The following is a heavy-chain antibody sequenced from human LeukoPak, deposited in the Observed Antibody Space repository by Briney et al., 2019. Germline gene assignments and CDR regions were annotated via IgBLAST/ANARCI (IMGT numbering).Heavy chain of an antibody. Sequence: GESLKISCKGSGYSFTSYWIGWVCQMPGKGLEWMGIIYPGDSDTRYSPSFQGQVTISADKSISTAYLQWSSLKASDTAMYYCARLPWTTVVTGAFDIWGQGTMVTVSS. CDR1: GYSFTSYW. J-gene: IGHJ3*02. CDR2: IYPGDSDT. D-gene: IGHD4-23*01. V-gene: IGHV5-51*01. CDR3: ARLPWTTVVTGAFDI.